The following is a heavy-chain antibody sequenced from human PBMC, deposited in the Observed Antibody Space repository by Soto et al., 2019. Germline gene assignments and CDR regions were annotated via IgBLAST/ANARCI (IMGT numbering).Heavy chain of an antibody. CDR1: GFTFSSYG. J-gene: IGHJ4*02. D-gene: IGHD3-22*01. Sequence: GGSLRLSCAASGFTFSSYGMHWVRQAPGKGLEWVAVIWYDGSNKYYADSVKGRFTISRDNSKNTLYLQMNSLRAEDTAVYYCARDRDSSGYFYFDYWGQGTMVTVYS. CDR2: IWYDGSNK. V-gene: IGHV3-33*01. CDR3: ARDRDSSGYFYFDY.